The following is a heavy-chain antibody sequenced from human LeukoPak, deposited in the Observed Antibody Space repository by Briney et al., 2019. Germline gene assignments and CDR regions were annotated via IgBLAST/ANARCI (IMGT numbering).Heavy chain of an antibody. D-gene: IGHD3-3*01. CDR2: IYYSGST. J-gene: IGHJ5*02. CDR3: ARDTRFFGVVIMEWFDP. Sequence: LRLSCAASGFTFSDYYMSWIRQPPGKGLEWIGYIYYSGSTYYNPSLKSRVTISVDTSKNQFSLKLSSVTAADTAVYYCARDTRFFGVVIMEWFDPWGQGTLVTVSS. V-gene: IGHV4-30-4*08. CDR1: GFTFSDYY.